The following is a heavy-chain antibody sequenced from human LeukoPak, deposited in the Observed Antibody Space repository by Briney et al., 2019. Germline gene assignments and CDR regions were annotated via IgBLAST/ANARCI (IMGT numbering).Heavy chain of an antibody. CDR1: GYSFSDYA. CDR3: ARGRCTATETTYYLDY. Sequence: ASVKVSRKASGYSFSDYAIQWVRRAPGQRVEWMGWINAGNGKTKYSQNFQGRGSITRDRSASTAYMELSSLRSEDTSIYYCARGRCTATETTYYLDYWGQGPLVTVSS. D-gene: IGHD4-17*01. V-gene: IGHV1-3*01. J-gene: IGHJ4*02. CDR2: INAGNGKT.